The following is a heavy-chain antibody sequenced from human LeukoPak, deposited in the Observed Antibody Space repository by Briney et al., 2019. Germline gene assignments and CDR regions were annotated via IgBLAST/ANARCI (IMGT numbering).Heavy chain of an antibody. D-gene: IGHD6-6*01. CDR2: INPNSGGT. V-gene: IGHV1-2*06. J-gene: IGHJ4*02. Sequence: ASVKVSCKASGYTFTSYGISWVRQAPGQGLEWMGRINPNSGGTNYAQKSQGRVTMTRDTSISTAYMELSRLRSDDTAVYYCARDIPRGDSSSSSDYWGQGTLVTVSS. CDR1: GYTFTSYG. CDR3: ARDIPRGDSSSSSDY.